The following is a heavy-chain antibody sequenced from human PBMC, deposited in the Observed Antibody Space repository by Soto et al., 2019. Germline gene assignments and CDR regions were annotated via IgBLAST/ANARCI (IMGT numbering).Heavy chain of an antibody. Sequence: PSETLSLTCTVSGGSVSSGSYYWSWIRQPPGKGLEWIGYIYYSGSTNYNPSLKSRVTISVDTSKNQFSLKLSSVTAADTAVYYCARDRLTMVRGGDYYGMGVWGQGTTVTVSS. CDR3: ARDRLTMVRGGDYYGMGV. CDR2: IYYSGST. CDR1: GGSVSSGSYY. D-gene: IGHD3-10*01. J-gene: IGHJ6*02. V-gene: IGHV4-61*01.